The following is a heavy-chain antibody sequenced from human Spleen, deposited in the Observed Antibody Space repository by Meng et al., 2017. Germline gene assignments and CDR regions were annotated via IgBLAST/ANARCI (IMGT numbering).Heavy chain of an antibody. Sequence: QVQLQQGGAGLVKPSETPPLTCVVSGGSFSDYYWSLIRQPPGKGLEWIREINHSGSTNYNPSIESRATISVDTSQNNLSLKLSSVTAADSAVYYCARGPTTMAHDFDYWGQGTLVTVS. CDR1: GGSFSDYY. D-gene: IGHD4-11*01. J-gene: IGHJ4*02. V-gene: IGHV4-34*01. CDR3: ARGPTTMAHDFDY. CDR2: INHSGST.